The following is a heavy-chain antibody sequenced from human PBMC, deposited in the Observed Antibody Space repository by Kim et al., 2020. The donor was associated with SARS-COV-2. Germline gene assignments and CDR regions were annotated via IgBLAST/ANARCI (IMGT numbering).Heavy chain of an antibody. V-gene: IGHV7-4-1*02. D-gene: IGHD2-2*01. J-gene: IGHJ5*02. CDR2: INTNTGNP. Sequence: ASVKVSCKASGYTFTSYAMNWVRQAPGQGLEWMGWINTNTGNPTYAQGFTGRFVFSLDTSVSTAYLQISSLKAEDTAVYYCAIEQVPAALGYNWFDPWGQGTLVAVS. CDR1: GYTFTSYA. CDR3: AIEQVPAALGYNWFDP.